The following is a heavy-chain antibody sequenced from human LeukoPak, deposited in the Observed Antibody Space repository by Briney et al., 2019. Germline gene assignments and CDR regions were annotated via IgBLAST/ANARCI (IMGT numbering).Heavy chain of an antibody. D-gene: IGHD3-22*01. J-gene: IGHJ4*02. V-gene: IGHV1-2*02. Sequence: ASVKVSCKASGYTVTGYYMHWVRQAPGQGLEWMGWINPNSGGTNYAQKFQGRVTMTRDTSISTAYMELSRLTSDDTAVYYCARGAHYHDSSEGYDYWGQGTLVTVSS. CDR1: GYTVTGYY. CDR3: ARGAHYHDSSEGYDY. CDR2: INPNSGGT.